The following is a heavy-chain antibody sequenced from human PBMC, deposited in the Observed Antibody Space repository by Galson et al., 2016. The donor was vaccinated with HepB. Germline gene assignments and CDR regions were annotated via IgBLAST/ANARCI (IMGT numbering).Heavy chain of an antibody. CDR1: GFTFSSYW. Sequence: SLRLSCAASGFTFSSYWMSWVRQAPGRGLEWVTNIRHDGSEKYYVDSVKGRFTISRDNAKNSLYLEMNSLSAEDTAVYFCARVFETTAAGTYDYWGQGTLVTVSS. CDR3: ARVFETTAAGTYDY. V-gene: IGHV3-7*01. CDR2: IRHDGSEK. D-gene: IGHD6-13*01. J-gene: IGHJ4*02.